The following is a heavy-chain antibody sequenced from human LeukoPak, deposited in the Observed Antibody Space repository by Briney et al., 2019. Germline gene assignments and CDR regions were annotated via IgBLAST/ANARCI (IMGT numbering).Heavy chain of an antibody. V-gene: IGHV3-23*01. Sequence: GGSLRLSCAASGFTFSSYAMTWVRQAPGKGLEWVSGISGSGDTTHYADSVKGRSTISRDNSKSTLDLQMNSLRAEDTAVYYRAKRDNNDRYSGLHVFDFWGQGTMVTV. D-gene: IGHD3-16*02. CDR2: ISGSGDTT. J-gene: IGHJ3*01. CDR1: GFTFSSYA. CDR3: AKRDNNDRYSGLHVFDF.